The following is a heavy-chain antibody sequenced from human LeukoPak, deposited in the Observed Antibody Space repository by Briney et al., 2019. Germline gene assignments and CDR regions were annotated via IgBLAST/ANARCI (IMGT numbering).Heavy chain of an antibody. CDR3: TTGTWIQLWLADY. J-gene: IGHJ4*02. D-gene: IGHD5-18*01. CDR1: GFTFSNAW. Sequence: GGSLRLSCAASGFTFSNAWITWVRQAPGKGLEWVGRIKSKTDGGTTDYAAPAKGRFSISRDDSKNTLHLQMSRLKTEDTAVYYCTTGTWIQLWLADYWGQGTLVTVSS. CDR2: IKSKTDGGTT. V-gene: IGHV3-15*01.